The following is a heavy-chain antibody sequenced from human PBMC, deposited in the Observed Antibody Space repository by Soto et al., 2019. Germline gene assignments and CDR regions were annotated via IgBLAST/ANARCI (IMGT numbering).Heavy chain of an antibody. D-gene: IGHD5-18*01. V-gene: IGHV3-30-3*01. CDR3: ARNGSKIYPMVTCDY. CDR1: GFTFSSYA. J-gene: IGHJ4*02. CDR2: ISYDGSNK. Sequence: GGSLRLSCAASGFTFSSYAMHWVRQAPGKGLEWVAVISYDGSNKYYADSVKGRFTISRDNSKNTLYLQMNSLRAEDTAVYYCARNGSKIYPMVTCDYWGQGTLVTV.